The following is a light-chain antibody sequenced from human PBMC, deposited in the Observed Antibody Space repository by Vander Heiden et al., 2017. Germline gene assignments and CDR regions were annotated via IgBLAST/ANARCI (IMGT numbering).Light chain of an antibody. CDR3: QQYNNWAQT. J-gene: IGKJ2*01. CDR1: PSVSSN. V-gene: IGKV3-15*01. Sequence: LPQSPATLSVSPGERATPPCRASPSVSSNLAWSQQKPGQAPRLLIYGASTRATGIPARFSGSESGTEFTLTNSSLQSEDFAVYYCQQYNNWAQTFGQGTKLEIK. CDR2: GAS.